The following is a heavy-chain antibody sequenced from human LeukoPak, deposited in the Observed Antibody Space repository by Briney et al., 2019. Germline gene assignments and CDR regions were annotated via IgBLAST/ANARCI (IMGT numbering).Heavy chain of an antibody. CDR1: GGSISSYY. CDR3: ARQGQQLVRTPFDY. V-gene: IGHV4-59*08. J-gene: IGHJ4*02. Sequence: PSETLSLTCTVSGGSISSYYWSWIRQPPGKGLEWIGYIYYSGSTNYNPSLKSRVTISVDTSKNQFSLKLSSVTAADTAVYYCARQGQQLVRTPFDYWGQGTLVTVSS. CDR2: IYYSGST. D-gene: IGHD6-13*01.